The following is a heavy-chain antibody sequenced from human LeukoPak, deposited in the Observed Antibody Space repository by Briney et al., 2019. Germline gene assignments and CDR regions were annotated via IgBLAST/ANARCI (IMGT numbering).Heavy chain of an antibody. J-gene: IGHJ2*01. CDR1: GGSISSGSYW. Sequence: SETLSLTCTVSGGSISSGSYWWSWIRQHPEKGLEWIGYLYYSGSTYYNPSLKSRVTISVDTSKNQFSLKLSSATAADTAVYYCAEGIAVAGGYWYFDLWGRGTLVTVSS. CDR2: LYYSGST. D-gene: IGHD6-19*01. V-gene: IGHV4-39*01. CDR3: AEGIAVAGGYWYFDL.